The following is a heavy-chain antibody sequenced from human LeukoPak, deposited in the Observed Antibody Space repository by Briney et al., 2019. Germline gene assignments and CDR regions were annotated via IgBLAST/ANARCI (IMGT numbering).Heavy chain of an antibody. Sequence: GGSLRLSCAASGFTFSSYSMNWVRQAPGKGLEWVSSISSSSSSYIYYADSVKGRFTISRDNAKNSLYLQMNSLRAEDTAVYYCASRDGYKRVGSDYWGQGTLVTVSS. CDR3: ASRDGYKRVGSDY. V-gene: IGHV3-21*01. J-gene: IGHJ4*02. CDR1: GFTFSSYS. CDR2: ISSSSSSYI. D-gene: IGHD5-24*01.